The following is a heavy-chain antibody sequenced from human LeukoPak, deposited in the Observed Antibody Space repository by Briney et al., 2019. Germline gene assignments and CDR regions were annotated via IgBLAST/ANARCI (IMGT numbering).Heavy chain of an antibody. CDR1: GGSISSYY. V-gene: IGHV4-59*08. CDR2: IYHSGST. D-gene: IGHD6-6*01. CDR3: ARLYSSSFPLY. Sequence: PSETLSLTCTVSGGSISSYYWSWLRQPPGKGLEWIGYIYHSGSTNYNPSLKSRVTISVDTSKNQFSLKLSSVTAADTAVYYCARLYSSSFPLYWGQGTLVTVSS. J-gene: IGHJ4*02.